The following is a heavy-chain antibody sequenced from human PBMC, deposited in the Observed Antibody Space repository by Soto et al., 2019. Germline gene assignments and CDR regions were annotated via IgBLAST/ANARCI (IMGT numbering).Heavy chain of an antibody. J-gene: IGHJ4*02. CDR3: AKGGGYCSGGSCNVSPVSD. Sequence: EVQLLESGGGLVQPGGSLRLSCAASGFTFRNYAMSWVRQVPGKGLEWVSAISRNGDATYYADSVKGRFTISRDNSKNTLYLQMNSLRAEDTATYFCAKGGGYCSGGSCNVSPVSDWGQGTLVTVSS. CDR1: GFTFRNYA. CDR2: ISRNGDAT. V-gene: IGHV3-23*01. D-gene: IGHD2-15*01.